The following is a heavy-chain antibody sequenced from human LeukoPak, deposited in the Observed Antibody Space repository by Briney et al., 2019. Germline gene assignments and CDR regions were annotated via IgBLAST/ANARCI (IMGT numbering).Heavy chain of an antibody. D-gene: IGHD4-17*01. V-gene: IGHV3-23*01. Sequence: GGSLRLSCAASGFTFSSYAMSWVRQAPGKGLEWVSAISGSGGSTNYADSVKGRFTISRDNSKNTLYLQMNSLRAEDTAVYYCARRGYYGDYWYFHLWGRGTLVTVSS. J-gene: IGHJ2*01. CDR1: GFTFSSYA. CDR2: ISGSGGST. CDR3: ARRGYYGDYWYFHL.